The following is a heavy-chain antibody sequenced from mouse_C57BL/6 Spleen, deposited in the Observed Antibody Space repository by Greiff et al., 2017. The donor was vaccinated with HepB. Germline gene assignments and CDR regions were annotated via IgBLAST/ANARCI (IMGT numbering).Heavy chain of an antibody. CDR1: GFTFSDYY. J-gene: IGHJ2*01. CDR2: INYDGSST. CDR3: ARGVYYDYFDY. V-gene: IGHV5-16*01. D-gene: IGHD2-4*01. Sequence: EVQLVESEGGLVQPGSSMKLSCTASGFTFSDYYMAWVRQVPEKGLEWVANINYDGSSTYYLDSLKSRFIISRDNAKNILYLQMSSLKSEDTATYYCARGVYYDYFDYWGQGTTLTVSS.